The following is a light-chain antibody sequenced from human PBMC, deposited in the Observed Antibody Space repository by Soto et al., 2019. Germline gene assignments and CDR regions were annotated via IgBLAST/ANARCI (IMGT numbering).Light chain of an antibody. V-gene: IGLV2-23*02. CDR1: SSDVGSYNL. CDR2: GVN. CDR3: CSYAGISTFYV. Sequence: SVLTQPASVSGSPGQSITISCTGTSSDVGSYNLVSWYQQHPGKAPNLMIYGVNKRPSGVSIRFSGSKSGYTASLTISGLQAEDEADYYCCSYAGISTFYVFGTGTKVTVL. J-gene: IGLJ1*01.